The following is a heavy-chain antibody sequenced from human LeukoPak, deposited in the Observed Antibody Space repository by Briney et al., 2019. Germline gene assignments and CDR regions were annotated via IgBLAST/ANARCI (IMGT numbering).Heavy chain of an antibody. D-gene: IGHD3-10*01. V-gene: IGHV4-59*01. J-gene: IGHJ5*02. CDR1: GGSINSYY. CDR3: ARGGYYGSGNDFRFDP. Sequence: SETLSLTCTVSGGSINSYYWSWIRQPPGKGLECIGYIHYTGSTNYNPSLKSRVTISVDTSKNQFSLKLSSVTAADTAIYYYARGGYYGSGNDFRFDPWGQGTLVTVSS. CDR2: IHYTGST.